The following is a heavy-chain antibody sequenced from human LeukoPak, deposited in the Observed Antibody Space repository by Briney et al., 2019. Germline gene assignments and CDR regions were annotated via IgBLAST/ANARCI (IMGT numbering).Heavy chain of an antibody. CDR1: GFNFSAYG. D-gene: IGHD1-14*01. V-gene: IGHV3-30*02. Sequence: GGSLRLSCAASGFNFSAYGMHWVRQAPGKGLEWVAFIRYDGNIKYYADSVKGRFTISRDNSKNTLDLQMNSLRVEDTAVYYCAKPTSLKDANYGLTGTKYWGQGILVTVSS. J-gene: IGHJ4*02. CDR3: AKPTSLKDANYGLTGTKY. CDR2: IRYDGNIK.